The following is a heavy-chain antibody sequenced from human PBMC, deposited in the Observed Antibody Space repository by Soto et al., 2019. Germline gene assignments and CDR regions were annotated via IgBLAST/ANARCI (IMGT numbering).Heavy chain of an antibody. CDR2: INAYNGNT. J-gene: IGHJ6*02. CDR1: GYRFTSYG. Sequence: QVQLVQCGAEVKNPGASVKVSCKASGYRFTSYGIGWVRQAPGQGLGWMGWINAYNGNTNYAQNLQGRVTLTTDTSTSTAYMELRSLRSNDTAVYYCAMVDVYVTPSPQDVWGQGTTVTVSS. V-gene: IGHV1-18*01. CDR3: AMVDVYVTPSPQDV. D-gene: IGHD3-16*01.